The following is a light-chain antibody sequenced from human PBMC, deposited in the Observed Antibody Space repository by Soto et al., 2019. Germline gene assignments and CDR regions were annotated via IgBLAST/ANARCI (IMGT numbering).Light chain of an antibody. CDR3: QVWVWETSGEFWV. J-gene: IGLJ3*02. V-gene: IGLV3-21*02. CDR1: NFRSES. CDR2: DAT. Sequence: SYELTQSPSVSVAPGQTARITCGVNNFRSESVHWYQQKPGQAPVLVLYDATDRPSGIPERFSGSHSGNTATLTISRVGAGDEADYYCQVWVWETSGEFWVFGGGTKLTVL.